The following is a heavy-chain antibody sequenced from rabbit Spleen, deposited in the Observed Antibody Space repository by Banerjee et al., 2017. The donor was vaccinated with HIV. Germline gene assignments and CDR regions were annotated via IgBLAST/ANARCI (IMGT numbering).Heavy chain of an antibody. CDR2: INTATGIG. D-gene: IGHD1-1*01. V-gene: IGHV1S45*01. CDR3: ARDLAVVIGCNFNL. Sequence: QEQLEESGGGLVKPKGSLTLTCKASGFSFGDRDVMCWVRQAPGKGLERIACINTATGIGVYASWAKGRFTIAKTSSTTVTLQMTSLTAADTATYFCARDLAVVIGCNFNLWGPGTLVTVS. J-gene: IGHJ4*01. CDR1: GFSFGDRDV.